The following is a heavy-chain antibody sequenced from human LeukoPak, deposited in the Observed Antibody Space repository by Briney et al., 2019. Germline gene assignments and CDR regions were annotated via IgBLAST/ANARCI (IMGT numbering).Heavy chain of an antibody. Sequence: PGGSLRLSCAASGFTFSNAWMSWVRQAPGKGLEWVANIKQDGSEKYYVDSVKGRFTISRDNAKNSLYLQMNSLRAEDTAVYYCARDRGVDYGDPHFDYWGQGTLVTVSS. J-gene: IGHJ4*02. CDR2: IKQDGSEK. CDR1: GFTFSNAW. D-gene: IGHD4-17*01. CDR3: ARDRGVDYGDPHFDY. V-gene: IGHV3-7*01.